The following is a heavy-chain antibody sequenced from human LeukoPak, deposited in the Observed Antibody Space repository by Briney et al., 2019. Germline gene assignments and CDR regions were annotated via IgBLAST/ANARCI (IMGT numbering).Heavy chain of an antibody. D-gene: IGHD6-6*01. CDR1: GLTLSNYD. CDR2: IGSGGYR. J-gene: IGHJ4*02. Sequence: PGGSLRLSCVASGLTLSNYDTTWVRQAPGKGLKCVSSIGSGGYRFYGGSVKGGFSISRDNSQNTVYLQMNSLRGEDTAIYFCAKKLPDASSYFDFWGQGILVTVSS. CDR3: AKKLPDASSYFDF. V-gene: IGHV3-23*01.